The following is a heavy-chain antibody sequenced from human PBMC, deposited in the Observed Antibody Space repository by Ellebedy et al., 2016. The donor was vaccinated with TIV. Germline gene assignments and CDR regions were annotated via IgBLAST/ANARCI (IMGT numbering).Heavy chain of an antibody. D-gene: IGHD5-18*01. CDR1: GFTFSSYW. V-gene: IGHV3-7*01. J-gene: IGHJ4*02. Sequence: GESLKISCAASGFTFSSYWMSWVRQAPGKGLEWVANIKQDGSEKYYVDSVKGRFTISRDNAKNSLYLQMNSLRAEDTAVYYCARIGSGYSYGWSNNHFDCWGQGTLVTVSS. CDR3: ARIGSGYSYGWSNNHFDC. CDR2: IKQDGSEK.